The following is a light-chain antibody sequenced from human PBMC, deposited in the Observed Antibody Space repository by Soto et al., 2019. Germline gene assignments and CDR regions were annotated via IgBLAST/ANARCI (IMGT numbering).Light chain of an antibody. CDR2: GAS. V-gene: IGKV3-20*01. CDR3: QQYDSSPPSWT. CDR1: QCVSY. Sequence: ETVLTQSPGTLSLSPGERVTLSCRASQCVSYLAWYQQNPGQAPRLLIYGASSRATGIPDRFSGSGSGTDFTLTISRQAPEDFAVYYCQQYDSSPPSWTFGHGTTVEVK. J-gene: IGKJ1*01.